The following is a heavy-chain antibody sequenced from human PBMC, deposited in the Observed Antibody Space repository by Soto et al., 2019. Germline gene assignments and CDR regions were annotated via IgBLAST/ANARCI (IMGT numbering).Heavy chain of an antibody. CDR2: ISCSGGST. CDR1: GFTFSSYA. CDR3: AKDWYSSGAGAIDY. J-gene: IGHJ4*02. D-gene: IGHD6-25*01. Sequence: VGSLRLSCSASGFTFSSYAMSWVRQAPGKGLEWVSAISCSGGSTYYADSVKGRFTISRDNSKNTLYLQMNSLRAEDTAVYYCAKDWYSSGAGAIDYWGQGTLVTVSS. V-gene: IGHV3-23*01.